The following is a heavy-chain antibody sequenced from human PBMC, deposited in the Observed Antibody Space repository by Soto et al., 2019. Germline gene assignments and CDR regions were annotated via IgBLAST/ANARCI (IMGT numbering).Heavy chain of an antibody. V-gene: IGHV1-24*01. Sequence: ASVKVSCKVSGYTLTELSMHWVRQAPGKGLEWMGGFDPEDGETIYAQKFQGRVTMTEDTSTDTAYMELSSLRSEDTAVYYCLTDLDYEVWSGYSSGEGFSAWGQGTRVNVAS. J-gene: IGHJ5*02. D-gene: IGHD3-3*01. CDR1: GYTLTELS. CDR3: LTDLDYEVWSGYSSGEGFSA. CDR2: FDPEDGET.